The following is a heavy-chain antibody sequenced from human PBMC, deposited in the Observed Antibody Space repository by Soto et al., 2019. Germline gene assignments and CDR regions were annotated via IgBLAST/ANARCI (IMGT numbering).Heavy chain of an antibody. CDR2: MNPNSGNT. V-gene: IGHV1-8*01. CDR3: AKDRSLERRGAFDI. CDR1: GYTFTSYD. D-gene: IGHD1-1*01. J-gene: IGHJ3*02. Sequence: ASVKVSCKASGYTFTSYDINWVRQATGQGLEWMGWMNPNSGNTGYAQKFQGRVTMTRNTSISTAYMELSSLRSEDTAVYYCAKDRSLERRGAFDIWGQGTMVTVSS.